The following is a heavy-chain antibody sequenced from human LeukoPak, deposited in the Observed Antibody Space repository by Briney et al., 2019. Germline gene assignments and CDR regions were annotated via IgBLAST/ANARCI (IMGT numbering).Heavy chain of an antibody. D-gene: IGHD5-24*01. V-gene: IGHV3-30*18. J-gene: IGHJ4*02. CDR1: GFTFRTYG. CDR2: ISHDGTTQ. Sequence: PGGSLRLSCGVSGFTFRTYGMHWVRQAPGKGLEWVSLISHDGTTQAYADSVKGRFTISRDNSKNTLYLQMTSLRTEDTAVYYCAKGVETSTTGELPYYFDYWGQGTLVTVSS. CDR3: AKGVETSTTGELPYYFDY.